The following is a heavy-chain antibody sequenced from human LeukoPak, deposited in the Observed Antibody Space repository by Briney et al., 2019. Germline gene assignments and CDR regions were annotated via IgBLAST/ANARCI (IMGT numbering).Heavy chain of an antibody. CDR1: GFTFSSYG. V-gene: IGHV3-33*01. J-gene: IGHJ6*02. CDR3: ARDGGRGAMVRHNHYYGMDV. D-gene: IGHD3-10*01. CDR2: IWYDGSNK. Sequence: PGGSLRLSCAASGFTFSSYGMHWVRQAPGKGLEWVAVIWYDGSNKYYADSVKGRFTISRDNSKNTLYLQMNSLRAEDTAVYYCARDGGRGAMVRHNHYYGMDVWGQGTTVTVSS.